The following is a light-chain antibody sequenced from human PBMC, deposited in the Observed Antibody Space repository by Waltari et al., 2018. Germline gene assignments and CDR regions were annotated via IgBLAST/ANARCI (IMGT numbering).Light chain of an antibody. V-gene: IGLV1-44*01. J-gene: IGLJ3*02. Sequence: QSVVTQPPSASGTPGQTVTITCSGSSSIIGRNTVNWYQKLPGTAPRLIIFGTNKWPSGVPDRCSGSKSGTSASLAISGLQPEDEGEYYCSVWDDRLNGNWLFGGGTKVTVL. CDR2: GTN. CDR1: SSIIGRNT. CDR3: SVWDDRLNGNWL.